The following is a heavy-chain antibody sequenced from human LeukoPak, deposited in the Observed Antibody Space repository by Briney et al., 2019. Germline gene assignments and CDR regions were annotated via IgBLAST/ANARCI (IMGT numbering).Heavy chain of an antibody. CDR3: ARGYNWFGP. CDR2: IYYSGST. J-gene: IGHJ5*02. Sequence: PSETLSLTCTVSGGSISSYYWSWIRQPPGKGLEWIGYIYYSGSTNYNPSLKSRVTISVDTSKNQFSLKLSSMTAADTAVYYCARGYNWFGPWGQGTLVTVSS. CDR1: GGSISSYY. V-gene: IGHV4-59*01.